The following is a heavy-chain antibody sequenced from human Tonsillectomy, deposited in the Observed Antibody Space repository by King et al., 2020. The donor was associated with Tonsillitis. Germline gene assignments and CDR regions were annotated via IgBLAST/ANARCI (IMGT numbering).Heavy chain of an antibody. Sequence: VQLVESGGGLVQPGGSLRLSCAASGFTFSSYAMSWVRQAPGKGLEWVSAISGGGGSTFYADSVKGRFNISRDNSRNTVYLQMNSLRAEDTAVYYCAKDRAAMVTPTGSMDVWGQGTTVTVSS. D-gene: IGHD5-18*01. CDR1: GFTFSSYA. J-gene: IGHJ6*02. V-gene: IGHV3-23*04. CDR2: ISGGGGST. CDR3: AKDRAAMVTPTGSMDV.